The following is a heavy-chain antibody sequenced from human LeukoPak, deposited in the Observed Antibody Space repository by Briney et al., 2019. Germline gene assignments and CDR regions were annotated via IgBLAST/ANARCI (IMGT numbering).Heavy chain of an antibody. V-gene: IGHV4-59*08. CDR1: GGSISSYY. CDR2: IYYSGST. D-gene: IGHD3-22*01. J-gene: IGHJ5*02. CDR3: ARMGDYYDSSGLNWFDP. Sequence: PSETLSLTCTVSGGSISSYYWSWIRQPPGKGLEWIGYIYYSGSTNYNPSLKSRVTISVDTSKNQFSLKLSSVTAADTAVYYCARMGDYYDSSGLNWFDPWGQGTLVTVSS.